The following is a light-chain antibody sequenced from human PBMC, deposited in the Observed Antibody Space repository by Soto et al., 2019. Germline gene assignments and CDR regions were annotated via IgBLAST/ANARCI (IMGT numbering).Light chain of an antibody. V-gene: IGKV3-20*01. CDR3: QQYGSSGT. J-gene: IGKJ1*01. CDR1: QNVSNNY. Sequence: ESELAQSAGALSLSPGERATLSCRASQNVSNNYLAWYQQKPGQAPRLLIYGASNRATGIPDRFSGSGSGTDFTLTISRLEPEDFAVYYCQQYGSSGTFGQGTKVDI. CDR2: GAS.